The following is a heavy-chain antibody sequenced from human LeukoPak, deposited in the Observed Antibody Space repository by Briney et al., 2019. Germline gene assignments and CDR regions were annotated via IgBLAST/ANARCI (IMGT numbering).Heavy chain of an antibody. V-gene: IGHV3-48*04. CDR3: AKSRIGCSGQTDH. D-gene: IGHD2-15*01. CDR2: ISSSSDSI. Sequence: GGSLRLSCAASGFTFSPYGMNWFRQAPGKGVEWLSYISSSSDSINYADSVKGRCTSSRDNAKNSLYLQKYSLRAEDTAVYFCAKSRIGCSGQTDHWGQGTLVTVSS. J-gene: IGHJ4*02. CDR1: GFTFSPYG.